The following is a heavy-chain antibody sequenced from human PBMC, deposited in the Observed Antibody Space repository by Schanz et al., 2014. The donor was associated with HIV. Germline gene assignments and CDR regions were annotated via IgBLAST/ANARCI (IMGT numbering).Heavy chain of an antibody. J-gene: IGHJ6*02. D-gene: IGHD6-6*01. CDR1: GFTFSSYA. CDR2: ISWNSVSI. Sequence: VQLVESGGGVVQPGRSLRLSCAASGFTFSSYAMHWVRQAPGKGLEWVSVISWNSVSIGYADSVKGRFTISRDNAKNSLYMQMNSLRGDDTALYYCAKAYSTSRPYSMDIWGQGTTVTVSS. V-gene: IGHV3-9*01. CDR3: AKAYSTSRPYSMDI.